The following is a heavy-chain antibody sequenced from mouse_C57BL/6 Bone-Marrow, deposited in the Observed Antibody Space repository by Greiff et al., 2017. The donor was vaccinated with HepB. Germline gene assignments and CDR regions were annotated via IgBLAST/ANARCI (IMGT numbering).Heavy chain of an antibody. D-gene: IGHD1-1*01. J-gene: IGHJ2*01. CDR1: GYTFTSYW. CDR3: ARDILRS. CDR2: IDPSDSYT. Sequence: VQLQQPGAELVRPGTSVKLSCKASGYTFTSYWMHWVKQRPGQGLEWIGVIDPSDSYTNYNQKFKGKATLTVDTSSSTAYMQLSSLTSEDSAVYYFARDILRSWGQGTTLPVSS. V-gene: IGHV1-59*01.